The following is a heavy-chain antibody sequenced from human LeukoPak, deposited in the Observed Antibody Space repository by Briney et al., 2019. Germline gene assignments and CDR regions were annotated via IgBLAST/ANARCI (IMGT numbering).Heavy chain of an antibody. V-gene: IGHV4-34*01. D-gene: IGHD2-2*01. CDR3: AREDIVVVPAAAQEVYYYYMDV. Sequence: SETLSLTCAVYGGSFSGYYWSWIRQPPGKGLEWIGEINHSGSTNYNLSLKSRVTISVDTSKNQFSLKLSSVTAADTAVYYCAREDIVVVPAAAQEVYYYYMDVWGKGTTVTVSS. CDR2: INHSGST. J-gene: IGHJ6*03. CDR1: GGSFSGYY.